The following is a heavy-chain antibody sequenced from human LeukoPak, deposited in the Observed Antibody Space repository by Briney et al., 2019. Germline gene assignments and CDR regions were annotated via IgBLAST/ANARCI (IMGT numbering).Heavy chain of an antibody. CDR3: ARVGYNAFDI. CDR2: ISSSSSYI. CDR1: GFTFDDYG. V-gene: IGHV3-21*01. D-gene: IGHD5-24*01. Sequence: GGSLRLSCAASGFTFDDYGMSWVRQAPGKGLEWVSSISSSSSYIYYADSVKGRFTISRDNAKNSLYLQMNSLRAEDTAVYYCARVGYNAFDIWGQGTMVTVSS. J-gene: IGHJ3*02.